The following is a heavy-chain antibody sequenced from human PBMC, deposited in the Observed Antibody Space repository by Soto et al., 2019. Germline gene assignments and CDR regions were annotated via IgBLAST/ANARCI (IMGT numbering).Heavy chain of an antibody. D-gene: IGHD2-15*01. CDR1: GFTFSSYG. V-gene: IGHV3-33*01. J-gene: IGHJ4*02. CDR3: ARAWGRYCSGGSCYSHFDY. CDR2: IWYDGSNK. Sequence: QVQLVESGGGVVQPGRSLRLSCAASGFTFSSYGMHWVRQAPGKGLEWVAVIWYDGSNKYYADSVKGRFTISRDNSKNTVYLQMNSLRAEDTAVYYCARAWGRYCSGGSCYSHFDYWGQGTLVTVSS.